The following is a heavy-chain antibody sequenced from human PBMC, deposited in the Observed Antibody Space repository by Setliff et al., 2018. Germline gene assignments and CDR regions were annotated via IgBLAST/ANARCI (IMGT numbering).Heavy chain of an antibody. CDR2: IYYRGGT. CDR3: ATLTGDRGVDY. Sequence: PSETLSLTCAVSGYSISSGYNWGWLRQPPGKGLEWIASIYYRGGTSYNSSLKSRVSISVDTSKNQFSLNLNSVTAADTAVYYCATLTGDRGVDYWGQGRLVTVSS. V-gene: IGHV4-38-2*01. J-gene: IGHJ4*02. D-gene: IGHD7-27*01. CDR1: GYSISSGYN.